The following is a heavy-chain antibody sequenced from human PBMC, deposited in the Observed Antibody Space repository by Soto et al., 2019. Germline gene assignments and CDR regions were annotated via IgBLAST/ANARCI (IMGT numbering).Heavy chain of an antibody. CDR3: ENANRKGGYYYSFRDL. CDR1: GSNFSSYA. V-gene: IGHV1-69*13. D-gene: IGHD2-2*01. J-gene: IGHJ6*04. Sequence: SLKFSGRPAGSNFSSYAIPYQRQTPGQGLEWMGGIIPIFGTANYAQKFQGRVTITADESTSTTYMDLSSLRSEDTAMDWCENANRKGGYYYSFRDLGAKGTTVPVSS. CDR2: IIPIFGTA.